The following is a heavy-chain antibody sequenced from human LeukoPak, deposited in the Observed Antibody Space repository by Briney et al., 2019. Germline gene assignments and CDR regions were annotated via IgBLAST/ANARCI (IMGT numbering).Heavy chain of an antibody. CDR1: GGTFSSYA. CDR2: IIPMLGIA. V-gene: IGHV1-69*04. J-gene: IGHJ4*02. CDR3: ARDPDCYVRSGYYGSYFDY. D-gene: IGHD3-22*01. Sequence: SVKVSCKASGGTFSSYAISWVRQAPGQRPEWMGRIIPMLGIANYAQKFQGRVTITADKSTSTAYMELSSLRSEDTAVYYCARDPDCYVRSGYYGSYFDYRGQGTLVTVSS.